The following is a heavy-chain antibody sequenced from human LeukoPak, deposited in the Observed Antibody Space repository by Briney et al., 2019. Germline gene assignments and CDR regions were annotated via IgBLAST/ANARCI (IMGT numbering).Heavy chain of an antibody. Sequence: PGGSLRLSRAASGFSLTNFAMAGVRQSPGRRLEGVSGILANGVSTYYPDSVKGRFPLPLDIPHHTLYLQINSLTVDGGHRFICFKYLNYGDGRWEFDPWGQGALVTV. V-gene: IGHV3-23*01. D-gene: IGHD4/OR15-4a*01. J-gene: IGHJ5*02. CDR3: FKYLNYGDGRWEFDP. CDR1: GFSLTNFA. CDR2: ILANGVST.